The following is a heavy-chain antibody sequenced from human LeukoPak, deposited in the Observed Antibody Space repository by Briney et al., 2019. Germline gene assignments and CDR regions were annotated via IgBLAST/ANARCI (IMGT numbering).Heavy chain of an antibody. CDR3: ARVGGSGSYKTKVDY. CDR1: GGSFSGYY. V-gene: IGHV4-34*01. D-gene: IGHD3-10*01. J-gene: IGHJ4*02. Sequence: SETLSLTCAVYGGSFSGYYWSWIRQPPGKGLEWIGEINHSGSTNYNPSLKSRVTISVDTSKNQFSLKLSSVTAADTAVYYCARVGGSGSYKTKVDYWGQGTLVTVSS. CDR2: INHSGST.